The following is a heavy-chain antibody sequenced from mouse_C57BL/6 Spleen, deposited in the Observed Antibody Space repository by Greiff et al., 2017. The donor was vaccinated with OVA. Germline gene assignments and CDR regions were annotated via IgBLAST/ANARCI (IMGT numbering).Heavy chain of an antibody. CDR1: GYAFSSSW. CDR2: IYPGDGDT. V-gene: IGHV1-82*01. J-gene: IGHJ2*01. CDR3: ARCPLRQLTYYFDY. Sequence: VQLVESGPELVKPGASVKISCKASGYAFSSSWMNWVKQRPGKGLEWIGRIYPGDGDTNYNGKFKGKATLTADKSSSTAYMQLSSLTSEDSAVYFCARCPLRQLTYYFDYWGQGTTLTVSS. D-gene: IGHD3-2*02.